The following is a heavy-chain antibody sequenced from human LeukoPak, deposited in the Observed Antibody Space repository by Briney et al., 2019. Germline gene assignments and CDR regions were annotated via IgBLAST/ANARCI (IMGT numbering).Heavy chain of an antibody. D-gene: IGHD3-10*01. Sequence: PGGSLRLSCAASGFTVSSNYMSWVRQAPGKGLEWVSVIYSGGSTYYADSVKGRFTISRDNSKNTLYLQMNSLRAEDTAVYYCARSDYGSGSSPGYFDYWGQGTLVTVSS. CDR3: ARSDYGSGSSPGYFDY. CDR1: GFTVSSNY. CDR2: IYSGGST. J-gene: IGHJ4*02. V-gene: IGHV3-53*01.